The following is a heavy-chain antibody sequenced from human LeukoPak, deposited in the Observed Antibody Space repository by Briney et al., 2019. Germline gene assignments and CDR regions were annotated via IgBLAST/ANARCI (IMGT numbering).Heavy chain of an antibody. Sequence: GASVKVSCKASGGTFSSYAISWVRQAPGQGLEWMGGIIPIVGTANYAQKFQGRVTITADESTSTAYMELSSLGSEDTAVYYCARDAIANDSSGYYYYYYYMDVWGKGTTVTISS. CDR1: GGTFSSYA. V-gene: IGHV1-69*13. J-gene: IGHJ6*03. D-gene: IGHD3-22*01. CDR2: IIPIVGTA. CDR3: ARDAIANDSSGYYYYYYYMDV.